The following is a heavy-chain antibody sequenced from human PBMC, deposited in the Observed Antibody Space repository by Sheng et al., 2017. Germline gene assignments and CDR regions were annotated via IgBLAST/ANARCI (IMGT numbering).Heavy chain of an antibody. CDR1: GYTFTSYG. CDR2: ISAYNGNT. V-gene: IGHV1-18*01. CDR3: ARFPRRHDFWSGYSMYYFDY. Sequence: QVQLVQSGAEVKKPGASVKVSCKASGYTFTSYGISWVRQAPGQGLEWMGWISAYNGNTNYAQKLQGRVTMTTDTSTSTAYMELRSLRSDDTAVYYCARFPRRHDFWSGYSMYYFDYWGQGTLVTVSS. D-gene: IGHD3-3*01. J-gene: IGHJ4*02.